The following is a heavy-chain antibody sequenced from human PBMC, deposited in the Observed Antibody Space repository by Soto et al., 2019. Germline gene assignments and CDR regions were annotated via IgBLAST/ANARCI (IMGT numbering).Heavy chain of an antibody. CDR3: TRAALQGELLDY. J-gene: IGHJ4*02. V-gene: IGHV3-33*08. CDR1: GFTFSSYG. CDR2: IWHDGSNK. D-gene: IGHD1-26*01. Sequence: VGSLRLSCAASGFTFSSYGMHWVRQAPGKGLEWVALIWHDGSNKVYADSVKGRFTISRDNSKNTLNLQMNSLRVEDTAVYYCTRAALQGELLDYWGQGTQVTVSS.